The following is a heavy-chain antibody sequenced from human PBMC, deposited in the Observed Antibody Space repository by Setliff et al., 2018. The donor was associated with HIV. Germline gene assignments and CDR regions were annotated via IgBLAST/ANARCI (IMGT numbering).Heavy chain of an antibody. CDR2: IIPIVGTA. V-gene: IGHV1-69*13. CDR3: ARGGPNLYYFYYMDV. J-gene: IGHJ6*03. CDR1: GGAFSKCA. Sequence: EASVKVSCKASGGAFSKCALNWVRQAPGQGLEWMGGIIPIVGTANYAQKFQGRVTITADEFTGMSYMELSSLTSEDAAVYYCARGGPNLYYFYYMDVWGTGTTVTVSS.